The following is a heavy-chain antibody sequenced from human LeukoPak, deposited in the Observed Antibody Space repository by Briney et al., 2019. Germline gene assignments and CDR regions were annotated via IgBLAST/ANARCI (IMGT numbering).Heavy chain of an antibody. Sequence: PGGSLRLSCAASGFTFSSYAMHWVRQAPGQGLELVAVVSYDGSNKYYADSVKGRFTISRDNSKNTLYLQMNSLRAEDTAVYYCARDKFSGYDPGTFDYWGQGTLVTVSS. CDR1: GFTFSSYA. D-gene: IGHD5-12*01. V-gene: IGHV3-30*01. CDR2: VSYDGSNK. J-gene: IGHJ4*02. CDR3: ARDKFSGYDPGTFDY.